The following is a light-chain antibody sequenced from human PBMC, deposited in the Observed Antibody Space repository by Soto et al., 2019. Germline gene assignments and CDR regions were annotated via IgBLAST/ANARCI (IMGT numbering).Light chain of an antibody. J-gene: IGLJ2*01. CDR2: DNS. CDR3: QSYDSGLGGYVI. V-gene: IGLV1-40*01. Sequence: QTVVTQPPSVSGAPGQRVTISCTGTSSNIGAGYDVHWYQQRPGTAPRLLIYDNSHRPSGVPDRFSGSKSGTSASLAITGLQAEDEADYYCQSYDSGLGGYVIFGGGTKLTVL. CDR1: SSNIGAGYD.